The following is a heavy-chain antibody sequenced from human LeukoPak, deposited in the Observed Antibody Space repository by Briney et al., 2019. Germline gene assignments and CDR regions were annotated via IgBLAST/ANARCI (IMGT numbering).Heavy chain of an antibody. V-gene: IGHV3-23*01. CDR1: GFTFSSYA. Sequence: GGSLRLSCAASGFTFSSYAMSWVRQAPGKGLEWVSAISGSGGSTYYADSVKGRFTISRDNSKNTLYLQMNSLRAEDTAVYYCARGRLDYGDPRYFDYWGQGTLVTVSS. D-gene: IGHD4-17*01. J-gene: IGHJ4*02. CDR2: ISGSGGST. CDR3: ARGRLDYGDPRYFDY.